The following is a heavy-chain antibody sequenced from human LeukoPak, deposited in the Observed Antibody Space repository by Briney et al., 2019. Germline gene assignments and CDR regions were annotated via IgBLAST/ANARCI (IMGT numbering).Heavy chain of an antibody. Sequence: GGSLRLSCAASGFTFSTYAMSWVRQAPGKGLEWVSGISGSAASTYYADSVKGRFTISRDSSKNTLYLQMDSLRAEDTAVYYCAKQGSSAWTRFDPWGQGTLVTVSS. V-gene: IGHV3-23*01. D-gene: IGHD3-10*01. CDR2: ISGSAAST. CDR1: GFTFSTYA. J-gene: IGHJ5*02. CDR3: AKQGSSAWTRFDP.